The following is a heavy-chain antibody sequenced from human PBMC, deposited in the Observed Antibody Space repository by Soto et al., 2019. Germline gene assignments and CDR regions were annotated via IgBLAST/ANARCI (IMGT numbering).Heavy chain of an antibody. V-gene: IGHV4-31*11. CDR1: GGSFSGGGHY. CDR3: TRGADY. CDR2: ISYSGST. Sequence: QVQLQQWGAGLLKPSETLSLTCAVYGGSFSGGGHYWNWIRQHPGKGLEWMGYISYSGSTYYNPSLKSRVSISVDTSKNQFSLKLSSVTAADTAVYYCTRGADYWGQGTLVTVSS. J-gene: IGHJ4*02.